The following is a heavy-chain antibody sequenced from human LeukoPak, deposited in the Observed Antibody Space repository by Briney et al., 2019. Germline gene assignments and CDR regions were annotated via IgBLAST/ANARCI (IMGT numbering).Heavy chain of an antibody. CDR3: ARGSLMVYALFDY. J-gene: IGHJ4*02. D-gene: IGHD2-8*01. V-gene: IGHV3-7*04. Sequence: GGSLRLSCAASGFTFTTYWMSWVRQAPGKGLEWVVNINQDGSEKYYVDSVKGRFTISRDNAKNSLYLQMNSLRAEDTAVYYCARGSLMVYALFDYWGQGTLVTVSS. CDR1: GFTFTTYW. CDR2: INQDGSEK.